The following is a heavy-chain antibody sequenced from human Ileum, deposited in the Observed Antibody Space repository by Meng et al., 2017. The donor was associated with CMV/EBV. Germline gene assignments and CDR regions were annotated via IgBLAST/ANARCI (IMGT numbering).Heavy chain of an antibody. CDR3: VHRSYSGQDDY. V-gene: IGHV2-5*02. Sequence: QIHLKESGHTPVKPTQTLTLTCTFSGFPFSTSKAGVGWIRLPPGKALEWLALIYWDDDTRYNPSLKTRLTITKDTSKNQVILTMTKMDPADTATYFCVHRSYSGQDDYWGQGALVTVSS. D-gene: IGHD5-12*01. CDR1: GFPFSTSKAG. J-gene: IGHJ4*02. CDR2: IYWDDDT.